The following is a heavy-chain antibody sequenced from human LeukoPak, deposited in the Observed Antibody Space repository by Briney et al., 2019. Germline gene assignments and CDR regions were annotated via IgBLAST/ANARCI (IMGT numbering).Heavy chain of an antibody. J-gene: IGHJ3*02. Sequence: PGGSLRLSCAASGFTFSSYAMSWVRQAPGKGLEWVSAISGSGGSTYYADSVKGRFTISRDNSKNTLYLQMNSLGAEDTAVYFCVRAHSSGWSTRGDAFDIWGQGTMVTVSS. CDR2: ISGSGGST. V-gene: IGHV3-23*01. CDR1: GFTFSSYA. CDR3: VRAHSSGWSTRGDAFDI. D-gene: IGHD6-19*01.